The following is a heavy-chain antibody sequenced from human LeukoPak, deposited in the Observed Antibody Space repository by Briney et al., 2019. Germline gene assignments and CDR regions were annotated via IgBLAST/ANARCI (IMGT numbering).Heavy chain of an antibody. CDR1: GGTFSTYS. CDR3: AAIFGVAPFDS. CDR2: IIPIFRTA. D-gene: IGHD3-3*01. Sequence: ASVKVSCKASGGTFSTYSINWVRQAPGQGLEWVGGIIPIFRTANYAHNFQGRVTITADGSATTACRDLTSLRSDDTAVYYCAAIFGVAPFDSWGLGTLVTVSS. V-gene: IGHV1-69*13. J-gene: IGHJ4*02.